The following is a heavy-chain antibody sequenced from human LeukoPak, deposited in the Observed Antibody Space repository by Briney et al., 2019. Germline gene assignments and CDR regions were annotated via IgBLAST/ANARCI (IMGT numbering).Heavy chain of an antibody. Sequence: SETLSLTCSVSGGSISSSSDYWGLIRQPPGKGLEWIGSIYYSGSTYYNPSLKSRVTISVDTSKNQFSLKLSSVSAADTAVYYCARHPITVGATNCDAFDIWGQGTMVTVSS. CDR3: ARHPITVGATNCDAFDI. J-gene: IGHJ3*02. D-gene: IGHD1-26*01. CDR1: GGSISSSSDY. CDR2: IYYSGST. V-gene: IGHV4-39*01.